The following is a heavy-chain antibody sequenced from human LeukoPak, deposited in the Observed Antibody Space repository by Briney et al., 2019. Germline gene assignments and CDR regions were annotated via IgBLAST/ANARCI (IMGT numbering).Heavy chain of an antibody. Sequence: SETLSLTCTVSGGSISSSSYYWGWLRQPPGKGVEGIGSIYYSGSTYYNPSLKSRVTIYVYTSMNQFSLKQSSVTAAYTAVYYCARLLYSSGYSYYYVMDVWGQGTTVTVSS. V-gene: IGHV4-39*01. CDR3: ARLLYSSGYSYYYVMDV. J-gene: IGHJ6*02. CDR1: GGSISSSSYY. D-gene: IGHD3-22*01. CDR2: IYYSGST.